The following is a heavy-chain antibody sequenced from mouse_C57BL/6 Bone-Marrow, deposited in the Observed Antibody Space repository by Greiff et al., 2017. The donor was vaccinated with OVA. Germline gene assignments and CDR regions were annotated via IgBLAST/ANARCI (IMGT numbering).Heavy chain of an antibody. J-gene: IGHJ1*03. CDR2: SRNKANDYTT. Sequence: EVKVVESGGGLVQSGRSLRLSCATSGFTFSDFYMEWVRQAPGKGLEWIAASRNKANDYTTEYSASVKGRFIVSRDTSQSILYLQMNALRAEDTAIYYCAREYYYGSSTGYWYFDVWGTGTTVTVSS. V-gene: IGHV7-1*01. CDR3: AREYYYGSSTGYWYFDV. CDR1: GFTFSDFY. D-gene: IGHD1-1*01.